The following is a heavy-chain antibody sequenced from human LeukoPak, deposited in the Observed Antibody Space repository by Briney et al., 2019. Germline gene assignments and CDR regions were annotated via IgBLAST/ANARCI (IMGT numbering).Heavy chain of an antibody. Sequence: SETLSLTCTVSGGSISSSSYYWGWIRQPPGTGLEWIGSIYYSGSTYYNPSLKSRVTISVDTSKNQFSLKLSSVTAADTAVYYCARVHRTVTTLLAYYYYYYMDVWGKGTTVTVSS. V-gene: IGHV4-39*07. CDR2: IYYSGST. CDR3: ARVHRTVTTLLAYYYYYYMDV. D-gene: IGHD4-17*01. CDR1: GGSISSSSYY. J-gene: IGHJ6*03.